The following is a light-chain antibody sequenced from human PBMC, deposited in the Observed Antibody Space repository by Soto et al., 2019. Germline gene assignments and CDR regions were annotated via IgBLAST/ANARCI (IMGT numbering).Light chain of an antibody. V-gene: IGKV3-11*01. CDR3: QQRSNWPLT. CDR1: QSISSQ. CDR2: DAS. J-gene: IGKJ4*01. Sequence: EVVVTQSPATLSLSPGERATLSCRASQSISSQLAWYQQKPGQAPRLLIHDASNRATGIPARFSGSGSSTDFTLTISSLEPEDFAVYFCQQRSNWPLTFGGGTKVDNK.